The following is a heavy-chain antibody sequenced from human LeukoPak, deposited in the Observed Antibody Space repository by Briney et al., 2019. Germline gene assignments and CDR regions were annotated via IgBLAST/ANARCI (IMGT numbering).Heavy chain of an antibody. CDR1: GFTFSSYG. Sequence: GRSLRLSCAASGFTFSSYGMHWVRQAPGKGLEWVAVIWYDGSNKYYADSVKGRFTISRDNSKNTLYLQMNSLRAEDTAVYYCAKDQKAYDFWSGPIYYYYGMDVWGQGTTVTVSS. CDR2: IWYDGSNK. D-gene: IGHD3-3*01. J-gene: IGHJ6*02. V-gene: IGHV3-33*06. CDR3: AKDQKAYDFWSGPIYYYYGMDV.